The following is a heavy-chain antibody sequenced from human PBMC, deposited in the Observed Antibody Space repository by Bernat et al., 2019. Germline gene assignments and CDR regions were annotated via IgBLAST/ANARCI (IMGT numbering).Heavy chain of an antibody. D-gene: IGHD1-14*01. V-gene: IGHV3-30*18. CDR3: TKGTAGGEPPDYFQH. Sequence: QVQLVESGGGVVQPGRSLRLSCAASGFTFSSYGMHWVRQAPGKGLEWVAAISYDGSNKYYADSVKGRFTISRDNSKNTLYLQMNSLRAEDTAVYYCTKGTAGGEPPDYFQHWGQGTLVTVSS. J-gene: IGHJ1*01. CDR2: ISYDGSNK. CDR1: GFTFSSYG.